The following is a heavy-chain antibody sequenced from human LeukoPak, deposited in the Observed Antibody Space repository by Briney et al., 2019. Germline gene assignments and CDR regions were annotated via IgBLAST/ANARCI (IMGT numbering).Heavy chain of an antibody. Sequence: SCKASGFTFTSSAVHWVRQAPGKGLEWVAVISYDGSNKYYADSVRGRFTISRDNSKNTPYLQMNGLRAEDTAVYYCARGGGLNVAAPFDYWGQGTLVTVSS. J-gene: IGHJ4*02. CDR1: GFTFTSSA. CDR3: ARGGGLNVAAPFDY. D-gene: IGHD6-25*01. CDR2: ISYDGSNK. V-gene: IGHV3-30-3*01.